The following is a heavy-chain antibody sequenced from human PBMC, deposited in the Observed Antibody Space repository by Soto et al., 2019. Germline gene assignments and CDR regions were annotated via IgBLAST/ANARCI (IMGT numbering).Heavy chain of an antibody. D-gene: IGHD5-18*01. CDR3: AKDRGYSYGRDYFDY. V-gene: IGHV3-23*01. Sequence: GGSLRLSCAASGFTFSSYAMSWVRQAPGKGLEWVSAISGSGGSTYYADSVKGRFTISRDNSKNTLYLQMNSLRAEDTAVYYCAKDRGYSYGRDYFDYWGQGSLVTVSS. CDR2: ISGSGGST. J-gene: IGHJ4*02. CDR1: GFTFSSYA.